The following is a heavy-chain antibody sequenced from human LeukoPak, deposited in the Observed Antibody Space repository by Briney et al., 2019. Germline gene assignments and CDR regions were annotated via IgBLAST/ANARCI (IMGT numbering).Heavy chain of an antibody. Sequence: ASVKVSCKASGYTFTSYDINWVRQATGQGLEWMGWMNPNSGNTGYAQKFQGRVTMTRNTSISTAYMELSSLRSEDTAVYYCARGLKARRYYYGMDVWGQGTTVTVSS. J-gene: IGHJ6*02. CDR1: GYTFTSYD. CDR3: ARGLKARRYYYGMDV. V-gene: IGHV1-8*01. CDR2: MNPNSGNT.